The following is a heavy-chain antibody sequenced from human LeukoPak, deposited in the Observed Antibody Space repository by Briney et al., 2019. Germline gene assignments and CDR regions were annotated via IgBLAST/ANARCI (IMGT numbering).Heavy chain of an antibody. Sequence: GGSLRLSCAASGFTFSSYWMHWVRQAPGKGLVWVSRINSDGSSTSYADSVKGRFTISRDNAKNSLYLQMNSLRAEDTAVYYCAREHGDHYDILTGYYIWSTNPRYNWFDPWGQGTLVTVSS. CDR2: INSDGSST. V-gene: IGHV3-74*01. CDR3: AREHGDHYDILTGYYIWSTNPRYNWFDP. J-gene: IGHJ5*02. D-gene: IGHD3-9*01. CDR1: GFTFSSYW.